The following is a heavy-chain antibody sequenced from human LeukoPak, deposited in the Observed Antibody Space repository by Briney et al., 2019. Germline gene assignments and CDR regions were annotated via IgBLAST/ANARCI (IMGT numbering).Heavy chain of an antibody. J-gene: IGHJ4*02. CDR1: GFTFSNYW. Sequence: GGSLRLSCAASGFTFSNYWMTWVRQAPGMGLEWVANIKPDGSVGYYVDSVRGRFIISRDNAGNSLYLQMNSLRVEDTAVYYCTQNLVAAAGDHWGQGTLLIVSS. V-gene: IGHV3-7*01. CDR2: IKPDGSVG. D-gene: IGHD6-13*01. CDR3: TQNLVAAAGDH.